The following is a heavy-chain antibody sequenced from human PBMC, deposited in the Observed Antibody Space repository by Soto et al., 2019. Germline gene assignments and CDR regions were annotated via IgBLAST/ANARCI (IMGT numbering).Heavy chain of an antibody. CDR2: ISYDGSYK. CDR3: AKWNGGFDY. Sequence: QVQLVESGGGVVQPGRSLRLSCAASGFTFSSYGMHWVRQAPGRGLEWVAVISYDGSYKYYADSVKGRFTISRDNSKNTLYLQMNSLRAEDTAVYYCAKWNGGFDYWGQGTLVTISS. J-gene: IGHJ4*02. CDR1: GFTFSSYG. V-gene: IGHV3-30*18. D-gene: IGHD3-16*01.